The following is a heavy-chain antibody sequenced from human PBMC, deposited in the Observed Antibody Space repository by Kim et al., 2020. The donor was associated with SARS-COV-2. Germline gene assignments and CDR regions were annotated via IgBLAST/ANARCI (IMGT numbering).Heavy chain of an antibody. CDR2: LTGGGDNS. CDR1: GLTFTNYV. J-gene: IGHJ6*02. CDR3: ASTGFGEQDV. Sequence: GGSLRLSCAASGLTFTNYVMSWVRQAPGKGLEWVSTLTGGGDNSYYADSVKGRFTISRDNSKNSVYLQMNSLRAEDTAVYYCASTGFGEQDVWGQGTTVTVSS. V-gene: IGHV3-23*01. D-gene: IGHD3-10*01.